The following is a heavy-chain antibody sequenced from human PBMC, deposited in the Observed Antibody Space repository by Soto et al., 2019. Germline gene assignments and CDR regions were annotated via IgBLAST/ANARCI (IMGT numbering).Heavy chain of an antibody. CDR3: ARSYYYILTGYYMSYFDC. V-gene: IGHV2-70*01. CDR2: IDWDDDK. D-gene: IGHD3-9*01. J-gene: IGHJ4*02. Sequence: SGPTLVNPTQTLTLTCTFSGFSLSTSGVCVSWIRQPPGKALDWLALIDWDDDKYYSTSLKTRLTISKDTSKNQVVLTMTNMETVDTATYYCARSYYYILTGYYMSYFDCWGKGTLVTVYS. CDR1: GFSLSTSGVC.